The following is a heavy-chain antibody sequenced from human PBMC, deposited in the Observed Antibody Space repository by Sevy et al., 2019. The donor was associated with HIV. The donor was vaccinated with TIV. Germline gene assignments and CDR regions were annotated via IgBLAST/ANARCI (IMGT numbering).Heavy chain of an antibody. CDR2: IKQDGSEK. CDR3: ARDPSDYYDSSGYYSY. J-gene: IGHJ4*02. D-gene: IGHD3-22*01. Sequence: GGSLRLSCAASGFTFRSYWMSWVRQAPGKGLEWVANIKQDGSEKYYVDSVKGRFTISRDNAKNSLYLQMNGLRAEDTAVYYCARDPSDYYDSSGYYSYWGQGTLVTVSS. V-gene: IGHV3-7*01. CDR1: GFTFRSYW.